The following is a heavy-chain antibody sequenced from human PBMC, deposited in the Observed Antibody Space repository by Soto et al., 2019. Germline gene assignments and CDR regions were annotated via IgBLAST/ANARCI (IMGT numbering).Heavy chain of an antibody. CDR1: GFTFSNFW. D-gene: IGHD2-15*01. CDR3: ARPLGWRDALDI. J-gene: IGHJ3*02. V-gene: IGHV3-7*01. CDR2: IKHDGSEK. Sequence: GGSLRLSCAASGFTFSNFWMGWVRQAPGKGLEWVANIKHDGSEKYYVDSLKGRFTISRDNAKNSLSLQIDSLRAEDTAVYYCARPLGWRDALDIWGQGTMVTVSS.